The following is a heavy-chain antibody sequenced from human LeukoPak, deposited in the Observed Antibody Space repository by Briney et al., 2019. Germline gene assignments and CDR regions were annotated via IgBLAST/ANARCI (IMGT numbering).Heavy chain of an antibody. CDR1: GFTFSSYG. V-gene: IGHV3-21*01. CDR2: ISSGSRYM. D-gene: IGHD1-26*01. Sequence: PGRSLRLSCAASGFTFSSYGMHWVRLAPGKGLEWVSSISSGSRYMYYADSVKGRFTISRDNAKNSLYLQMNSLRAEDTAVYYCAKEGAASAFDIWGQGSMVTVSS. CDR3: AKEGAASAFDI. J-gene: IGHJ3*02.